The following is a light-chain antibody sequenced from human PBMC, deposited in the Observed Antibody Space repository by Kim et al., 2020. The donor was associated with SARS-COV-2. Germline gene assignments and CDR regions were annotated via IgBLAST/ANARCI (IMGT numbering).Light chain of an antibody. CDR1: QSINLV. CDR2: VAS. CDR3: QQHATWPPALT. J-gene: IGKJ4*01. Sequence: RAPLACRASQSINLVVAWYQQKPGRAPRLLIYVASKRVSGVPARFSGSGSGIDFALTINGLEPEDFAVYYCQQHATWPPALTFGGGTKVDIK. V-gene: IGKV3-11*01.